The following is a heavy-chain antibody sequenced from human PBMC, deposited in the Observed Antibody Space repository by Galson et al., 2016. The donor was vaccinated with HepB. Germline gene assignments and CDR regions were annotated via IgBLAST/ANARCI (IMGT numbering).Heavy chain of an antibody. CDR1: GFTFRSYP. CDR3: ARGDGYKTPFDY. CDR2: ISYDGSNK. D-gene: IGHD5-24*01. V-gene: IGHV3-30*04. Sequence: SLRLSCAASGFTFRSYPMHWVRQAPGKGLEWVAVISYDGSNKFYVDSVEGRFTISRDNSKNTLYLQMNSLRAEDTAVYYCARGDGYKTPFDYWGQGTLVTVAS. J-gene: IGHJ4*02.